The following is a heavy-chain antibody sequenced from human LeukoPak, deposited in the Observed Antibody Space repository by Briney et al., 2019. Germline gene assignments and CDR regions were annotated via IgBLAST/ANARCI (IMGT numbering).Heavy chain of an antibody. D-gene: IGHD3-10*01. V-gene: IGHV1-69*04. J-gene: IGHJ5*02. CDR1: GGIFSSYA. CDR2: IIPILGIA. CDR3: ARVITMVRGVISWFDP. Sequence: ASVKVSCKASGGIFSSYAISWVRQAPGQGLEWMGRIIPILGIANYAQKFQGRVTITADKSTSTAYMELSSLRSEDTAVYYCARVITMVRGVISWFDPWGQGTLVTVSS.